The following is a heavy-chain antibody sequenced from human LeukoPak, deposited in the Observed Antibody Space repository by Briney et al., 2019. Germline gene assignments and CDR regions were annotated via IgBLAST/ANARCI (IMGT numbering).Heavy chain of an antibody. J-gene: IGHJ4*02. D-gene: IGHD3-3*02. CDR1: GFTFSSYS. V-gene: IGHV3-21*01. Sequence: PGGSLRLSCAASGFTFSSYSMNWVRQAPGKGLEWVSSISSSSSYIYYADSVKGRFTISRDNAKNSLYLQMNSLRAEDTAVYYCARAGISGWAYYFDYWGQGTLVTVSS. CDR2: ISSSSSYI. CDR3: ARAGISGWAYYFDY.